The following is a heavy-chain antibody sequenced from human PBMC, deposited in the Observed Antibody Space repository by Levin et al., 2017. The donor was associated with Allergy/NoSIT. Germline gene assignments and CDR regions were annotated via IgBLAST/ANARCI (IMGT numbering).Heavy chain of an antibody. V-gene: IGHV3-53*01. CDR3: ARGGYNHAFDI. CDR1: GFSVSNYY. J-gene: IGHJ3*02. Sequence: GESLKISCGASGFSVSNYYMSWVRQAPGKGLECVSVIYSGGSTHYADSVKGRFTISRDNPKNSLDLQMNGLRAEDTAVYYCARGGYNHAFDIWGQGTMVTVSS. CDR2: IYSGGST. D-gene: IGHD5-24*01.